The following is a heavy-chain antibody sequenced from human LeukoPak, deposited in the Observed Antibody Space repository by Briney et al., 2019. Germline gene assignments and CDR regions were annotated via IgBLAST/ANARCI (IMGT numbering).Heavy chain of an antibody. CDR2: INPNTGGS. CDR3: ATLVSGIDY. V-gene: IGHV1-2*06. D-gene: IGHD1-26*01. J-gene: IGHJ4*02. Sequence: ASVRVSCXASGYTFTGYYMHWVRQAPGQGLERLGRINPNTGGSDYAQKFQGRVTMTSDTSTSTAYMELSRLNSDDTAVYYCATLVSGIDYWGQGTLVTVSS. CDR1: GYTFTGYY.